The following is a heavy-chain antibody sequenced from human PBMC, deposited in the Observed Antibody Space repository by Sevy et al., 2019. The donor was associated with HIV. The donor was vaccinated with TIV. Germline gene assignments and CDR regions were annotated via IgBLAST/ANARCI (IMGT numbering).Heavy chain of an antibody. Sequence: GGSLRLSCAASGFTFSNYAMHWVRQAPGKGLEWVAGISHDGSNKYYADSVKGRFTISRDNSKNTLFVQMNSLKAEDTAVYNCARDRSSNWKNYFFDYWGQGALVTVSS. CDR2: ISHDGSNK. J-gene: IGHJ4*02. D-gene: IGHD6-13*01. V-gene: IGHV3-30*04. CDR3: ARDRSSNWKNYFFDY. CDR1: GFTFSNYA.